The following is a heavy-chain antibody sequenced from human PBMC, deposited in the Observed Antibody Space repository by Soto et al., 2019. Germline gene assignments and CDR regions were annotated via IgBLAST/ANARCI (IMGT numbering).Heavy chain of an antibody. CDR1: GFTVSNKY. Sequence: GGSLRLSCAASGFTVSNKYMSWVRQAPGKGLEWVSGISGSGGSTYYADSVKGRFTISRDNSKNTLYLQMNSLRAEDTAVYYCAKVPYDFWSGYYPPLYFDYWGQGTLVTVSS. V-gene: IGHV3-23*01. CDR3: AKVPYDFWSGYYPPLYFDY. J-gene: IGHJ4*02. D-gene: IGHD3-3*01. CDR2: ISGSGGST.